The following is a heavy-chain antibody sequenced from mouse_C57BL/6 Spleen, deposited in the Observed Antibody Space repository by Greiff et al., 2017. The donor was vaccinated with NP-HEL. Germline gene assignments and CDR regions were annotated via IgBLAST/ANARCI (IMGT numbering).Heavy chain of an antibody. Sequence: QVQLQQPGAELVKPGASVKMSCKASGYTFTSYWITWVKQRPGQGLEWIGDIYPGSGSTNYNEKFKSKATLTVDTSSSTAYMQLSSLTSEDSAVYYCARGVDSSGYVPMDYWGQGTSVTVSS. CDR2: IYPGSGST. D-gene: IGHD3-2*02. J-gene: IGHJ4*01. CDR1: GYTFTSYW. CDR3: ARGVDSSGYVPMDY. V-gene: IGHV1-55*01.